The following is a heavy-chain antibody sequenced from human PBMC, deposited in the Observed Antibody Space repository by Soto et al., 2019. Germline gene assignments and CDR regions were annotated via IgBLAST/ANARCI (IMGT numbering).Heavy chain of an antibody. Sequence: PGGSLSLSCAASGITFSTYAMSWVRRAPGKGLEWVSTIGSNGADKQYADFVKGRFTVSRDSSKSTLSLQMNSLRAEDTAVYYCAADYLRHNSLNGYYYSYGMDVWGQGTRVTVSS. CDR3: AADYLRHNSLNGYYYSYGMDV. CDR1: GITFSTYA. V-gene: IGHV3-23*01. J-gene: IGHJ6*02. D-gene: IGHD4-17*01. CDR2: IGSNGADK.